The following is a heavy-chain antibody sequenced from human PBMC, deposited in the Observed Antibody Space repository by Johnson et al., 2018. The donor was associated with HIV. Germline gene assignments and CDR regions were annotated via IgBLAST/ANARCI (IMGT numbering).Heavy chain of an antibody. J-gene: IGHJ3*02. CDR1: GFTFSDYY. D-gene: IGHD3/OR15-3a*01. Sequence: VQLVESGGGLVKPGGSLRLSCAASGFTFSDYYMSWIRQAPGKGLEWVSGINWNGGSTGYADSVKGRFTISRDNSKNTLYLQMNSLRAEDTAVYYCAMGTGDHDAFDIWGQGTMVTVSS. CDR3: AMGTGDHDAFDI. V-gene: IGHV3-66*02. CDR2: INWNGGST.